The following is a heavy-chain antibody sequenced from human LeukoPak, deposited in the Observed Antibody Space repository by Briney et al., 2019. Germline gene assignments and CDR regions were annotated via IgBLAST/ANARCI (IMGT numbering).Heavy chain of an antibody. D-gene: IGHD6-19*01. J-gene: IGHJ4*02. CDR3: VRRGDASSGWGDHDY. CDR1: GFTFNRNA. Sequence: GGSLRFSCAASGFTFNRNAISWVRQAPGKGLKWVSTIGGSGDKTFYADSVKGRFTISRDNSKNMLHLQMSSLTGEDTALYYCVRRGDASSGWGDHDYWGQGALVTVSS. V-gene: IGHV3-23*01. CDR2: IGGSGDKT.